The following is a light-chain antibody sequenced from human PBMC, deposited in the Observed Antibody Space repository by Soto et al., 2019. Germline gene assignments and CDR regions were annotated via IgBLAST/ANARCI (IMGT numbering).Light chain of an antibody. V-gene: IGKV1-5*01. CDR2: DAS. Sequence: IQMAQTPSTVSSCVGDRLTISCLASQGISSWLAWYQQKPGKAPKLLIYDASSLESGVPSRFSGSGSGTEFTLTISSLQPDDFATYYCQQYNSDSTWPCGQGIKVDIE. CDR3: QQYNSDSTWP. J-gene: IGKJ1*01. CDR1: QGISSW.